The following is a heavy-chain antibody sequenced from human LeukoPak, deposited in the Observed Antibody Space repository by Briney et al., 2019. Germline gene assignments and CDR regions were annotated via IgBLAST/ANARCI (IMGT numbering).Heavy chain of an antibody. D-gene: IGHD6-19*01. CDR2: IYYSGST. J-gene: IGHJ5*02. Sequence: SETLSLTCTVSGGSISSHYWSWIRQPPGKGLEWIGYIYYSGSTNYNPSLKSRVTISVDTSKNQFSLKLSSVTAADTAVYYCARGIAVAGTRFFWFDPWGQGTLVTVSS. CDR3: ARGIAVAGTRFFWFDP. V-gene: IGHV4-59*11. CDR1: GGSISSHY.